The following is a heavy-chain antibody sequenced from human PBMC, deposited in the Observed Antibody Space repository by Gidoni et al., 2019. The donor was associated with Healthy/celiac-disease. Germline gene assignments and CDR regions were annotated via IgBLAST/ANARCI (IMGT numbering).Heavy chain of an antibody. Sequence: QVQLQESGPGLVKPSETLSLTCAVSGYSISSGYYWGWIRQPPGKGLEWIGSIYHSGSTYYNPSLKSRVTISVDTSKNQFSLKLSSVTAADTAVYYCARDLSSYWGQGTLVTVSS. CDR3: ARDLSSY. V-gene: IGHV4-38-2*02. CDR1: GYSISSGYY. J-gene: IGHJ4*02. CDR2: IYHSGST.